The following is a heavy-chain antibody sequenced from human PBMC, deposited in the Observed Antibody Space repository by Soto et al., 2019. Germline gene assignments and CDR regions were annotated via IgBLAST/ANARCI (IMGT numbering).Heavy chain of an antibody. V-gene: IGHV1-3*01. J-gene: IGHJ4*02. CDR1: GYTFTGYA. CDR3: ARHEGQYFNPFFDY. CDR2: INGGKGET. D-gene: IGHD3-9*01. Sequence: ASVKVSCKASGYTFTGYAIHLVRQAPGQRLEWMGWINGGKGETEYSQNFQGRITFTRDISASTVYLDLRSLKASDTAMYYCARHEGQYFNPFFDYWGQGTLVTVSS.